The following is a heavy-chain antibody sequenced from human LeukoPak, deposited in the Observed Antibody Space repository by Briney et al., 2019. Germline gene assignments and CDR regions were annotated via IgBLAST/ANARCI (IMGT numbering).Heavy chain of an antibody. CDR1: GYTFTSYY. D-gene: IGHD3-22*01. Sequence: ASVKVSCKASGYTFTSYYMHWVRQAPGQGLEWMGIINPSGGSTNYAQKFQGRVTMTRDTSTSTVYMELSSLRSEDTAVYYCAVGEYYYDSSGYQEAEYFQHWGQGTLVTVSS. CDR2: INPSGGST. CDR3: AVGEYYYDSSGYQEAEYFQH. J-gene: IGHJ1*01. V-gene: IGHV1-46*01.